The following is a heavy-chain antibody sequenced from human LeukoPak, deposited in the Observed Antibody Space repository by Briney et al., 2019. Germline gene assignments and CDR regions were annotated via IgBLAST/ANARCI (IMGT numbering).Heavy chain of an antibody. V-gene: IGHV3-74*01. CDR3: ARETQGSGLRAPDY. J-gene: IGHJ4*02. D-gene: IGHD3/OR15-3a*01. Sequence: GGSLRLSCAVSGFSFRTYFFHWVSQVPGKGLVWVSRISSDGRGTFYADSVRGRFTISRDNNKNTVSMQMNSLRVEDTAVYHCARETQGSGLRAPDYWGRGALVTVSS. CDR1: GFSFRTYF. CDR2: ISSDGRGT.